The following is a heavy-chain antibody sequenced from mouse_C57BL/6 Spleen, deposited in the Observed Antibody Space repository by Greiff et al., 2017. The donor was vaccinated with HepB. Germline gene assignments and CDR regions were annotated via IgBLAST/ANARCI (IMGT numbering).Heavy chain of an antibody. D-gene: IGHD1-1*01. CDR3: ARSNYGTRYYFDY. Sequence: VQLQQSGPELVKPGASVKISCKASGYTFTDYYMNWVKQSHGKSLEWIGDINPNNGGTSYNQKFKGKATLTVDKSSSTAYMELRSLTSEDSAVYYCARSNYGTRYYFDYWGQGTTLTVSS. CDR1: GYTFTDYY. V-gene: IGHV1-26*01. CDR2: INPNNGGT. J-gene: IGHJ2*01.